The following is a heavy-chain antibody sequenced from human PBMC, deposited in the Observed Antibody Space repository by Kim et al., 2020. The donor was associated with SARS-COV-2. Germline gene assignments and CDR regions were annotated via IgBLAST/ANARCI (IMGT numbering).Heavy chain of an antibody. D-gene: IGHD3-9*01. J-gene: IGHJ3*02. Sequence: LKSRATISVDTSKNQFSLKLSSVTAADTAVYYCARRGILTGYQCIDAFDIWGQGTMVTVSS. CDR3: ARRGILTGYQCIDAFDI. V-gene: IGHV4-34*04.